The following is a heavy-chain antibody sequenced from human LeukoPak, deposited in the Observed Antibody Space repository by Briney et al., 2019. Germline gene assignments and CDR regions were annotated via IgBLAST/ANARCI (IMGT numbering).Heavy chain of an antibody. V-gene: IGHV1-2*02. CDR2: INPNSGGT. Sequence: ASVTVSCKASGYTFTAYYIHWVRQAPGQGLEWMGLINPNSGGTNYAQKFQGRVTMTRDASISTAYMELSKLTSDDTAVYYCARDYCSTTDCYHYFDYWGQGTLVTVSS. D-gene: IGHD2-2*01. J-gene: IGHJ4*02. CDR3: ARDYCSTTDCYHYFDY. CDR1: GYTFTAYY.